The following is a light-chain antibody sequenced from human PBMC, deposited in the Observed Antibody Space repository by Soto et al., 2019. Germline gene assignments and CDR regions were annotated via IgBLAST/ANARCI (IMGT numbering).Light chain of an antibody. CDR1: QSVSSY. CDR2: GAS. J-gene: IGKJ4*01. CDR3: QQYNNWPLT. V-gene: IGKV3-15*01. Sequence: EIVLTQSPATLSLSPGDRVTLSCRASQSVSSYLAWYQQKPGQAPRLLIYGASTRATGIPARFSGSGSGTEFTLTISSLQSEDFAVYYCQQYNNWPLTFGGGTKVEIK.